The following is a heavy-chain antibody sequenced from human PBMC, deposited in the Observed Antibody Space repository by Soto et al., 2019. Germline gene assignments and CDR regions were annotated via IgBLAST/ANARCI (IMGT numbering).Heavy chain of an antibody. D-gene: IGHD5-12*01. CDR1: GFTFDDYA. V-gene: IGHV3-9*01. CDR2: ISWNSGSI. J-gene: IGHJ3*02. CDR3: AKWEDNVGVATIMKAFDI. Sequence: DVQLVESGGGLVQPGRSLRLSCAASGFTFDDYAMHWVRQAPGKGLEWVSGISWNSGSIGYEDSVKGRFTISRDNAKNSLYLQMNSLSAEDTALYYCAKWEDNVGVATIMKAFDIWGQGTMVTVSS.